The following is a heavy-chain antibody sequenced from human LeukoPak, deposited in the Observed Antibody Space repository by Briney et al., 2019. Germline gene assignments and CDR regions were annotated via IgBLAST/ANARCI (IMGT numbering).Heavy chain of an antibody. CDR1: GYTFTNYW. Sequence: PGESLKISCKGSGYTFTNYWISWVRQMPGKGLEWMGRIDPSDSYTNYSPSFQGHVTISADKSISTAYLQWSSLKASDTAMYYCARRGYSYGSGDYWGQGTLVTVSS. CDR2: IDPSDSYT. CDR3: ARRGYSYGSGDY. V-gene: IGHV5-10-1*01. J-gene: IGHJ4*02. D-gene: IGHD5-18*01.